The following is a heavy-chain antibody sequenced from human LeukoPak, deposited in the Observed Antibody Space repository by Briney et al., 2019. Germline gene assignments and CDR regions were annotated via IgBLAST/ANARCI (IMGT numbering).Heavy chain of an antibody. J-gene: IGHJ6*03. CDR2: IHHSGST. CDR3: ARIRGFGADYYYYYMDV. Sequence: SETLSLTCAVSGGSISSRNWWSWVRQPPGQGLEWIAEIHHSGSTNYNPSLKSRVTMSVDKSKNQFSLKLSSVTAADTAAYYCARIRGFGADYYYYYMDVWGKGTTVTVSS. D-gene: IGHD3-10*01. CDR1: GGSISSRNW. V-gene: IGHV4-4*02.